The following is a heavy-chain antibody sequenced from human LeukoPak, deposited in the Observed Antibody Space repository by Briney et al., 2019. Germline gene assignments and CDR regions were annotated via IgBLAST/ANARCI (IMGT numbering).Heavy chain of an antibody. CDR2: IYHSGTT. Sequence: PSGTLSLTCAVSGGSISSSNWWSWVCQPPGKGLEWIGEIYHSGTTNYNPSLKSRLTISVDNSKNQFSLKLTSVTAADTAVYYCARGHPTDASSSWYRSGSGAFDIWGQGTMVTVSS. CDR3: ARGHPTDASSSWYRSGSGAFDI. J-gene: IGHJ3*02. CDR1: GGSISSSNW. D-gene: IGHD6-13*01. V-gene: IGHV4-4*02.